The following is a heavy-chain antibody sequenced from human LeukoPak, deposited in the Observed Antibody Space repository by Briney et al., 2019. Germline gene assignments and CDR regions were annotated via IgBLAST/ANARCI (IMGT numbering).Heavy chain of an antibody. CDR1: GFTFSSYG. D-gene: IGHD1-26*01. V-gene: IGHV3-30*02. J-gene: IGHJ4*02. CDR2: IRYDGSNK. CDR3: VKLGSSGSYYLDY. Sequence: GGSLRLSCAASGFTFSSYGMHWVRQAPGKGLEWVAFIRYDGSNKYYADSVKGRFTISRDNSKNTLYLQMNSLRAEDTAVYYCVKLGSSGSYYLDYWGQGTLVTVSS.